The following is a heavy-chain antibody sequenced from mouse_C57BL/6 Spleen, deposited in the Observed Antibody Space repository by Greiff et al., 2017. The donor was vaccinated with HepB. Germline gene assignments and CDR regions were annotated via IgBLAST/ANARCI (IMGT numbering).Heavy chain of an antibody. Sequence: EVQLVESGGDLVKPGGSLKLSCAASGFTFSSYGMSWVRQTPDKRLEWVATISSGGSYTYYPDSVKGRFTISRDNAKNTLYLQMSSLKSEDTAMYYCARLYGNYVGAMDYWGQGTSVTVSS. CDR3: ARLYGNYVGAMDY. J-gene: IGHJ4*01. CDR2: ISSGGSYT. D-gene: IGHD2-1*01. CDR1: GFTFSSYG. V-gene: IGHV5-6*01.